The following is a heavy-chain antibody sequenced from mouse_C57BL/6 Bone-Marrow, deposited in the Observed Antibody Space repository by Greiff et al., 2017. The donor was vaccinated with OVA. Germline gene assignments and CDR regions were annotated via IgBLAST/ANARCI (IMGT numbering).Heavy chain of an antibody. J-gene: IGHJ1*03. V-gene: IGHV1-39*01. CDR3: AFYYGSSYRYFDV. CDR1: GYSFTDYN. D-gene: IGHD1-1*01. Sequence: EVKLMESGPELVKPGASVKISCKASGYSFTDYNMNCVKQSNGKSLEWIGVINPNYGTTSYNQKFKGKATLTVDQSSSTAYMQLNSLTSEDSAVYYCAFYYGSSYRYFDVWGTGTTVIVSS. CDR2: INPNYGTT.